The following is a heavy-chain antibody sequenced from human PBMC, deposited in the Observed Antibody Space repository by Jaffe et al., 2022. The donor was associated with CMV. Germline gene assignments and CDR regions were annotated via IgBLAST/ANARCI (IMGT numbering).Heavy chain of an antibody. Sequence: QVQLVQSGAEVKRPGASVKVSCKASGYIFTSYDINWVRQATGQGLEWMGWMNPNSGTADFAQKFQGRVTLTRDTSIGTAYMELYSLKSDDTGVYFCARGRGAVAVLDSWGQGTLVTVSS. CDR1: GYIFTSYD. D-gene: IGHD6-19*01. V-gene: IGHV1-8*01. CDR3: ARGRGAVAVLDS. CDR2: MNPNSGTA. J-gene: IGHJ4*02.